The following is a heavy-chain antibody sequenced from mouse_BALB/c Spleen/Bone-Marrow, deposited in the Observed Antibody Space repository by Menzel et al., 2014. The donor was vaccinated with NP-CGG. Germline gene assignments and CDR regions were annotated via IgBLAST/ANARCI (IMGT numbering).Heavy chain of an antibody. V-gene: IGHV1-14*01. D-gene: IGHD1-1*01. Sequence: EVQLQQSGPELVKPGTSVKMSCKASGYTFTSYVIHWVKQKPGQGLEWIGYINPFNDGTKYNEKFKDKATLTSDKSSNTAYMELSSLTSEDSAVYYCARTGNYYCSSFDYWGQGTTLTVSS. CDR3: ARTGNYYCSSFDY. CDR2: INPFNDGT. J-gene: IGHJ2*01. CDR1: GYTFTSYV.